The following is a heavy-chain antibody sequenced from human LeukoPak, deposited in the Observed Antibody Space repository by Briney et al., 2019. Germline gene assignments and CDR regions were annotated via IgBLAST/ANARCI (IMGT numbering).Heavy chain of an antibody. V-gene: IGHV4-39*07. Sequence: SETLSLTCTVSGGSISSSSYYWGWIRQPPGKGLEWIGSIYYSGSTYYNPSLKSRVTTSVDTSKNQFSLKLSSVTAADTAVYYCAHMVRGVMFADYWGQGTPVTVSS. D-gene: IGHD3-10*01. CDR2: IYYSGST. CDR1: GGSISSSSYY. J-gene: IGHJ4*02. CDR3: AHMVRGVMFADY.